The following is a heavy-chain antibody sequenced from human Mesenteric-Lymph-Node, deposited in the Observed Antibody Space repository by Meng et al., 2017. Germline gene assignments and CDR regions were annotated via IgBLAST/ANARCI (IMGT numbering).Heavy chain of an antibody. CDR3: VRDRRRRWLQFGEAGY. V-gene: IGHV1-3*01. D-gene: IGHD5-24*01. Sequence: ASVKVSCKASGYTFTTYSMHWVRQAPGQRLEWMGWINAGNGNTKYSQKFQGRVTFTRDTSASTAYMELSSLTSEDTAVYYCVRDRRRRWLQFGEAGYWGQGTLVTVSS. CDR2: INAGNGNT. CDR1: GYTFTTYS. J-gene: IGHJ4*02.